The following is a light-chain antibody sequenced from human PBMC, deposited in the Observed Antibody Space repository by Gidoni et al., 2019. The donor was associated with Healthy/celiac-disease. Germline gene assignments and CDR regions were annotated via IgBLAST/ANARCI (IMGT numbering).Light chain of an antibody. Sequence: EIVLTQSPGTLSLSPGERATLSCRAIQSVSSSYLAWYQQKPGQAPRLLIYGASSRATGIPDRFSGSGSGTDFTLTISRLEPEDFAVYSCQQYGSSLPYTFGQGTKLEIK. V-gene: IGKV3-20*01. CDR3: QQYGSSLPYT. CDR1: QSVSSSY. J-gene: IGKJ2*01. CDR2: GAS.